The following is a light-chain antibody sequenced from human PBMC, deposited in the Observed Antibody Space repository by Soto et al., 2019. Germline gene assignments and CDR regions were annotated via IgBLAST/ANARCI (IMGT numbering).Light chain of an antibody. CDR3: QNWGTGYV. CDR2: LNSDGSH. Sequence: QAVVTQWPSASASLGASVTITCTLSSSHSSYAIACHQQQPEKGTRYLMKLNSDGSHSKGDGIPDCFSGSSSGAERYLTISSLQSEDEAYYYCQNWGTGYVFGNGTKLTVL. J-gene: IGLJ1*01. V-gene: IGLV4-69*01. CDR1: SSHSSYA.